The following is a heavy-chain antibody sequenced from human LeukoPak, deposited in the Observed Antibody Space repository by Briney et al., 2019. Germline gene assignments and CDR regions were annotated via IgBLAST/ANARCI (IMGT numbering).Heavy chain of an antibody. CDR1: GFTFSSYS. D-gene: IGHD5-18*01. V-gene: IGHV3-48*01. Sequence: PGGSLRLSCAASGFTFSSYSMNWVRQAPGKGLEWVSYISSSSSIIYYADSVKGRFTISRDNSKNTLYLQMNILRAEDTTVYYCAKPSRGYSYGYDFDYWGQGTLVTVSS. J-gene: IGHJ4*02. CDR2: ISSSSSII. CDR3: AKPSRGYSYGYDFDY.